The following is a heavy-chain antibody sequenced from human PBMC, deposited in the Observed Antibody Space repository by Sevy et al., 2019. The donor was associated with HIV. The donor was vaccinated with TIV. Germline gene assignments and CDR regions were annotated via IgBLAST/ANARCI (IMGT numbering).Heavy chain of an antibody. Sequence: GGSLRLSCAASGFTFSSYAMHWVRQAPGKGLEWVAVISYDGSNKYYADSVKGRFTISRDNSKNTLYLQMSSLRAEDTAVYYCARDVTDIVVVPAAIGENWFDPWGQGTLVTVSS. D-gene: IGHD2-2*01. J-gene: IGHJ5*02. CDR1: GFTFSSYA. CDR2: ISYDGSNK. CDR3: ARDVTDIVVVPAAIGENWFDP. V-gene: IGHV3-30-3*01.